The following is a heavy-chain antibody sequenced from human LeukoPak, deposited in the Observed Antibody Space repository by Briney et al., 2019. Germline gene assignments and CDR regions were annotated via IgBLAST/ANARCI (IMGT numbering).Heavy chain of an antibody. J-gene: IGHJ6*02. Sequence: PGGSLRLSCAASGFTVSSNYMSWVRQAPGKGLEWVSVIYSGGSAYYADSVKGRFTISRDNSKNTLYLQMNSLRAEDTAVYYCARVPSYYDFWSGYQDYYYYGMDVWGQGTTVTVSS. CDR1: GFTVSSNY. V-gene: IGHV3-66*02. D-gene: IGHD3-3*01. CDR3: ARVPSYYDFWSGYQDYYYYGMDV. CDR2: IYSGGSA.